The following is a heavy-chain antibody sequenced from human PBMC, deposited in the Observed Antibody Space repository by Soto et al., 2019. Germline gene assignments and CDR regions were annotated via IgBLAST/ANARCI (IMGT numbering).Heavy chain of an antibody. CDR2: ISTYSGVT. CDR3: ARHHGPTTSENWFDP. J-gene: IGHJ5*02. Sequence: QVHLVQSGVEVKTPGASVKVSCQASGYTFFTYDISWVRQAPGQGLEWMGWISTYSGVTKYAQKFQGRVTMTTDTSTTTAYLELRSLRSDDTDVYYCARHHGPTTSENWFDPWGQGTLVTVSS. CDR1: GYTFFTYD. V-gene: IGHV1-18*01. D-gene: IGHD5-12*01.